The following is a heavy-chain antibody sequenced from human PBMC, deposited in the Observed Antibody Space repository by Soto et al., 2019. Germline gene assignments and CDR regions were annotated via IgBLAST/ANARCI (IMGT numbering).Heavy chain of an antibody. CDR2: IIPIFGTA. D-gene: IGHD6-19*01. CDR3: ARDGYSSGGTRYYYGMDV. CDR1: GGTFSSYA. J-gene: IGHJ6*02. V-gene: IGHV1-69*12. Sequence: QVQLVQSGAEVKKPGSSVKVSCKASGGTFSSYAISWVRQAPGQGLEWMGGIIPIFGTANYAQKFQGRVTITADXXTXTXXMELSSLRSEDTAVYYCARDGYSSGGTRYYYGMDVWGQGTTVTVSS.